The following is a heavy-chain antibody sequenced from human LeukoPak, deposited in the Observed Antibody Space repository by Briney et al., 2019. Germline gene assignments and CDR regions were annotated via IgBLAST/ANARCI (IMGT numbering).Heavy chain of an antibody. Sequence: PSGTLCLTCAVSGGSISTSNWWCWVRQPPGKGLEWIGEIYHSGSTNYNPSLKSRVTILVDKSKNQFSLKLSSVTAADTAVYYCARGGDMAFDNWGQGTMVTVSS. CDR1: GGSISTSNW. CDR2: IYHSGST. V-gene: IGHV4-4*02. J-gene: IGHJ3*02. CDR3: ARGGDMAFDN. D-gene: IGHD3-16*01.